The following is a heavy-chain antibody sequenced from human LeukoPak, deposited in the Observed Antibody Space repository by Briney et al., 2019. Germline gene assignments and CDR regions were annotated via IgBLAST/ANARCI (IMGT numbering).Heavy chain of an antibody. CDR3: ARDSGTTGTSDY. D-gene: IGHD1-7*01. CDR1: GFTFSSYA. Sequence: PGRSLRLSCAASGFTFSSYAMHWVRQAPGKGLEWVAVISYDGSNKYYADSVKGRFTISRDNSKNTLYLQMNSLRAEDTAVYYCARDSGTTGTSDYWGQGTLVTVSS. V-gene: IGHV3-30-3*01. J-gene: IGHJ4*02. CDR2: ISYDGSNK.